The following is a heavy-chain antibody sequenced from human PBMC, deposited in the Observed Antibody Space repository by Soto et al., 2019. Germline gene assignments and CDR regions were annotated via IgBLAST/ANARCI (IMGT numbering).Heavy chain of an antibody. J-gene: IGHJ4*02. D-gene: IGHD7-27*01. CDR2: INHSGST. CDR1: GGSFSGYY. CDR3: ARGTSTLTGPGFDY. V-gene: IGHV4-34*01. Sequence: SETLSLTCAVYGGSFSGYYWSWIRQPPGKGLEWIGEINHSGSTNYNPSLKSRVTISVDTSKNQFSLKLSSVTAADTAVYYCARGTSTLTGPGFDYWGQGTLVTVSS.